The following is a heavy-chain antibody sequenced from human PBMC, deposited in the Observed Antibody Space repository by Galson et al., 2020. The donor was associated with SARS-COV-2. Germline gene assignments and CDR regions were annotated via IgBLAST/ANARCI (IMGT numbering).Heavy chain of an antibody. J-gene: IGHJ4*02. CDR2: ISSNGGST. V-gene: IGHV3-64*01. Sequence: QLGESLKISCAASGFTFSSYAMHWVHQAPGKGLEYVSAISSNGGSTYYANSVKGRFTISRDNSKNTLYLQMGSLRAEDMAVYYCARDCGVYAMCLWGQGTLVTISS. CDR3: ARDCGVYAMCL. CDR1: GFTFSSYA. D-gene: IGHD2-8*01.